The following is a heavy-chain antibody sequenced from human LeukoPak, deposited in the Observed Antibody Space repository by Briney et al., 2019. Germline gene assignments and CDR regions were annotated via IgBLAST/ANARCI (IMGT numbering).Heavy chain of an antibody. CDR2: IRSKTYGGTG. CDR1: GFTFGDYA. D-gene: IGHD1-26*01. V-gene: IGHV3-49*03. CDR3: TRSESGTYKGGFDF. Sequence: GGSLRLSCTASGFTFGDYAMNWFRQAPGKGLEWVGFIRSKTYGGTGEYAASVKGRFTISRDDSKSIAHLQMNSLKTEDTAVYYCTRSESGTYKGGFDFWGQGALVTVSS. J-gene: IGHJ4*02.